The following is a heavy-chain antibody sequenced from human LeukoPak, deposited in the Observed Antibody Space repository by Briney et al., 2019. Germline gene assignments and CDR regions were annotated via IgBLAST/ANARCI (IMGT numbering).Heavy chain of an antibody. CDR1: GFTFSSYA. CDR3: SFATSGWKATLDY. D-gene: IGHD6-19*01. V-gene: IGHV3-49*04. Sequence: GGSLRLSCAASGFTFSSYAMHWVRQAPGKGLEWVGFITSNSNGATAEYATSVKGRFSISRDDSTSIAYLQMNSLKSEDTGVYYCSFATSGWKATLDYWGRGSPVTVSS. J-gene: IGHJ4*02. CDR2: ITSNSNGATA.